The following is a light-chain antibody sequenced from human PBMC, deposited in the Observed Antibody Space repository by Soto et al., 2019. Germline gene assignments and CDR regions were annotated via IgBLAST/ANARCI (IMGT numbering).Light chain of an antibody. Sequence: IVLTTSPLTLSLSPGERATLSCRASQSVTSSYLAWYQQKPGQAPRLLIYGASARATDFPARFSGSGSGTEFTLTITNLQPEDLAVYYCQQYDNWPPIPFGQVTRLEI. CDR1: QSVTSSY. CDR2: GAS. J-gene: IGKJ5*01. V-gene: IGKV3-15*01. CDR3: QQYDNWPPIP.